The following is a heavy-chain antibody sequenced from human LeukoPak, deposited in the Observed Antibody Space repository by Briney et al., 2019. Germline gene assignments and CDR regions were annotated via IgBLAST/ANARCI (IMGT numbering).Heavy chain of an antibody. J-gene: IGHJ4*02. CDR2: IYSGGST. CDR1: GFTVSSNY. CDR3: AREFGGSASGAGY. V-gene: IGHV3-53*01. Sequence: GGSLRLSCAASGFTVSSNYMSWVRQAPGKGLEWVSVIYSGGSTYYADSVKGRFTISRDNAKNSLYLQMNSLRAEDTAVYYCAREFGGSASGAGYWGQGTLVTVSS. D-gene: IGHD3-10*01.